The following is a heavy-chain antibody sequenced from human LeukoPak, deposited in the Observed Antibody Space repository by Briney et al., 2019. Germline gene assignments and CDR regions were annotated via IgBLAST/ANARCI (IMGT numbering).Heavy chain of an antibody. CDR2: INPNSGGT. Sequence: ASVKVSCKASGYTFTGYYMHWVRQAPGQGLEWMRWINPNSGGTNYAQKFQGWVTMTRDTSISTAYMELSRLRSDDTAVYYCALGSQISTVTPNWFDPWGQGTLVTVSS. V-gene: IGHV1-2*04. CDR3: ALGSQISTVTPNWFDP. D-gene: IGHD4-17*01. J-gene: IGHJ5*02. CDR1: GYTFTGYY.